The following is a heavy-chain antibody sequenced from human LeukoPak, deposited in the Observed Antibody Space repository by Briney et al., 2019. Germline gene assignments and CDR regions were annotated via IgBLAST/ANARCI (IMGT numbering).Heavy chain of an antibody. CDR2: MYPNSGNT. Sequence: WASVKVSCKASGYTFTSYDINWVRQATGQGLEWMGWMYPNSGNTGYAQKVQGRVTLTTDTSTSTAYMELRSLRSDDTAVYYCARAGAAVTRHFDYWGQGTLVTVSS. CDR3: ARAGAAVTRHFDY. CDR1: GYTFTSYD. V-gene: IGHV1-8*02. J-gene: IGHJ4*02. D-gene: IGHD4-17*01.